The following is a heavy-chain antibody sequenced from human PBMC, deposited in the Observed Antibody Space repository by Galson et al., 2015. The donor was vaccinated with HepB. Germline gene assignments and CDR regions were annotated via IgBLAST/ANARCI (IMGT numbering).Heavy chain of an antibody. Sequence: QSGAEVTKPGESLRISCKGSGSSFTNNWITWVRQRPGKGLEWMGRIDPIDSYTNYSPSFQGHVSISVDKSIATAYLQWNSLKASDTAMYYCARQNDSSGFDYWGQGTLVTVSS. CDR1: GSSFTNNW. CDR3: ARQNDSSGFDY. V-gene: IGHV5-10-1*01. D-gene: IGHD3-22*01. J-gene: IGHJ4*02. CDR2: IDPIDSYT.